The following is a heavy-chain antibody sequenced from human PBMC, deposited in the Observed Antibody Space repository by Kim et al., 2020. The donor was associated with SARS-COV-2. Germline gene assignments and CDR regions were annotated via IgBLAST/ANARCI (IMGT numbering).Heavy chain of an antibody. Sequence: YNSSPRSRVTISEDTSRNQLSLKLTSVTAADTAVYYCARRDLRVCGAFDIWGPGTMVTVSS. V-gene: IGHV4-39*01. CDR3: ARRDLRVCGAFDI. J-gene: IGHJ3*02. D-gene: IGHD4-17*01.